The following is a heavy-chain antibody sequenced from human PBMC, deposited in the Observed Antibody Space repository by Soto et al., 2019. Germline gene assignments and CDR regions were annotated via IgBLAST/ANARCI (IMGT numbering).Heavy chain of an antibody. CDR1: GFTFRSHW. CDR2: ISGDGSST. J-gene: IGHJ5*02. D-gene: IGHD3-3*01. CDR3: ARESALGFDP. V-gene: IGHV3-74*01. Sequence: GGSLRLSCAASGFTFRSHWMHWVRQAPGKGLVWVSRISGDGSSTHYADSVKGRFTISRDNAKNSLSLQMNSLSDEDTAVYYCARESALGFDPWGQGTLVTVSS.